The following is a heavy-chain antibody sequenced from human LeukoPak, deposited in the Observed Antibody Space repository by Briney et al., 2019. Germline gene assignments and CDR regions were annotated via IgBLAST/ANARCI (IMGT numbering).Heavy chain of an antibody. Sequence: EASVTVSCMASGYTFTGYYIYWVRQAPGQGPDWMGWINPDSGGTKYAQKFQGRVTMTRDTSITTAYMELSTLISDDTAVYYCAGSFTSSWDRPPHYWGQGTLVTVSS. V-gene: IGHV1-2*02. CDR3: AGSFTSSWDRPPHY. D-gene: IGHD6-13*01. CDR2: INPDSGGT. J-gene: IGHJ4*02. CDR1: GYTFTGYY.